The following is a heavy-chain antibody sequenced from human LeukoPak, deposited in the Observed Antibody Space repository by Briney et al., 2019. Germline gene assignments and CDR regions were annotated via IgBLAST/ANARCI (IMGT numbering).Heavy chain of an antibody. CDR3: TRVSALYYYYGMDV. CDR2: IRSKAYGGTT. J-gene: IGHJ6*04. Sequence: GGSLRLSCTASGFTFGDYAMSWVRQAPGKGLEWVGFIRSKAYGGTTEYAASVKGRFTISRDDSKSIAYLQMNSLKTEDTAVYYCTRVSALYYYYGMDVWGKGTTVTVSS. CDR1: GFTFGDYA. V-gene: IGHV3-49*04.